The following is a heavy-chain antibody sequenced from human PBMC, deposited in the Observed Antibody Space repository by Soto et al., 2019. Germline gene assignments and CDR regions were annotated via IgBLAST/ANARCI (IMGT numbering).Heavy chain of an antibody. D-gene: IGHD6-19*01. Sequence: EVQLVESGGGLVKPGGSLRLSCAASGFTFSSYSMNWVRQAPGKGLEWVSSISSSSSYIYYADSVKGRFTISRDNAKNSLYLQMNSLRAEDTAVYYCARGDPSSGPDYYYYYMDVWGKGTTVTVSS. V-gene: IGHV3-21*01. CDR2: ISSSSSYI. CDR3: ARGDPSSGPDYYYYYMDV. CDR1: GFTFSSYS. J-gene: IGHJ6*03.